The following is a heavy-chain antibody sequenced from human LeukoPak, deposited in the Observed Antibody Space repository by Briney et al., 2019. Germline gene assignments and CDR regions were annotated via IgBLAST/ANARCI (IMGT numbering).Heavy chain of an antibody. CDR1: GYTFTSYY. V-gene: IGHV1-46*01. CDR3: AREGVGRRIAPDYYYYMDV. Sequence: ASVKVSCKASGYTFTSYYMHWVRQAPGQGLEWMGIINPSGGSTSYAQKFQGRVTMTRDTSTSTVYMELSSLRSEDTAVYYCAREGVGRRIAPDYYYYMDVWGKGTTVTVSS. CDR2: INPSGGST. J-gene: IGHJ6*03. D-gene: IGHD6-13*01.